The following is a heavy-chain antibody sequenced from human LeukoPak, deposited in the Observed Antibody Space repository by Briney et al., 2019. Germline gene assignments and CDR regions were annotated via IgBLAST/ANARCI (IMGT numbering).Heavy chain of an antibody. CDR2: IGGSGGST. J-gene: IGHJ4*02. CDR1: GFTFSTYA. Sequence: PVGSLRLSCAASGFTFSTYAMSWVRQGPGKGLEWVSAIGGSGGSTYYADSVKGRFTISRDSSKNTLHLHRNSLRAEDTAVYYCAKGVGGTPFDYWGQGTLVTVSS. D-gene: IGHD1-26*01. V-gene: IGHV3-23*01. CDR3: AKGVGGTPFDY.